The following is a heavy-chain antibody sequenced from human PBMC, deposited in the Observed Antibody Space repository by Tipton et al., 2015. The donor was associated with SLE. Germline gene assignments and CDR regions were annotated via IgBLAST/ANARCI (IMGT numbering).Heavy chain of an antibody. CDR2: IKQDGSEK. D-gene: IGHD3-3*01. J-gene: IGHJ3*02. Sequence: SLRLSCAASGFTFSSYSMNWVRQAPGKGLEWVANIKQDGSEKYYVDSVKGRFTISRDNAKNSLYLQMNSLRAEDTAVYYCARPYYDFWSGYHDAFDSWGQGTIVTVSS. CDR3: ARPYYDFWSGYHDAFDS. CDR1: GFTFSSYS. V-gene: IGHV3-7*01.